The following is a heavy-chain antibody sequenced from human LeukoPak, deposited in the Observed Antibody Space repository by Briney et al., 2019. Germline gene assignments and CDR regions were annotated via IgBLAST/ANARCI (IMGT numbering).Heavy chain of an antibody. D-gene: IGHD2-15*01. CDR2: VYDFGNA. CDR3: ARDLVGAETGFDP. CDR1: GDSISSSSYY. Sequence: SETLSLTCTVSGDSISSSSYYWGWIRQPPGKGLEWIGGVYDFGNAYHNPSLKSRVTISVDTSKNQFFLKLTSVTAADTAVYYCARDLVGAETGFDPWGQGTLVTVSS. J-gene: IGHJ5*02. V-gene: IGHV4-39*07.